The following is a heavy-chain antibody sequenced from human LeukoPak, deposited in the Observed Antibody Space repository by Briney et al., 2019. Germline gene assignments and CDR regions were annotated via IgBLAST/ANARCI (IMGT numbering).Heavy chain of an antibody. V-gene: IGHV3-21*01. D-gene: IGHD5-18*01. CDR1: GLIFSKAW. CDR3: ARRASTERGHSYGLDY. CDR2: IGFSGTYI. Sequence: GGSLRLSCETSGLIFSKAWMTWVRQAPGKGLEWVSSIGFSGTYIYYADSLKGRITISRDNARRSLFLQMNSLRAEDTAVYYCARRASTERGHSYGLDYWGQGTLVTVSS. J-gene: IGHJ4*02.